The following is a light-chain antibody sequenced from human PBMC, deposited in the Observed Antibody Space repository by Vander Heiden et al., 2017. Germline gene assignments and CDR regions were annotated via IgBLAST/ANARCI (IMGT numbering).Light chain of an antibody. Sequence: IVMTQSPATLSVSHGERVTLTCKASQGISSNLTWYQQKPGQAPKLLIYGASTMATGIPARFSGSGSGTEFILTISSLQSEDIVVYYCQQYNKWPPVTFGGGTKVEIK. CDR3: QQYNKWPPVT. CDR2: GAS. CDR1: QGISSN. V-gene: IGKV3-15*01. J-gene: IGKJ4*01.